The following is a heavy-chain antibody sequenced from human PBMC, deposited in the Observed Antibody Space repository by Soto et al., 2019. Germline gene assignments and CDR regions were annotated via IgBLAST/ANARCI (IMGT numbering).Heavy chain of an antibody. CDR1: GYTFTSYD. D-gene: IGHD2-15*01. Sequence: ASVKVSSKASGYTFTSYDINWVRRATGQGLEWMGWMNPNSGNTGYAQKFQGRVTMTRNTSISTAYMELSSLRSEDTAVYYCAREGVGSRPSGDYYGMDVWGQGTTVTVSS. V-gene: IGHV1-8*01. J-gene: IGHJ6*02. CDR3: AREGVGSRPSGDYYGMDV. CDR2: MNPNSGNT.